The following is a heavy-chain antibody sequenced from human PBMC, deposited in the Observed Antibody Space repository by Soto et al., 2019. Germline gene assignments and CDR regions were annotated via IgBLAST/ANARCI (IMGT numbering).Heavy chain of an antibody. Sequence: SVKVSYKASGYTFTRYTMNWVRQAPGQRLEWMGWINPDNGNTKSSQKFQDRVIITRDTSASTAYMDLSSLRSEDTAVYYCARGIATGQLDPWGQGTLVTVSS. CDR3: ARGIATGQLDP. CDR1: GYTFTRYT. D-gene: IGHD2-15*01. CDR2: INPDNGNT. V-gene: IGHV1-3*01. J-gene: IGHJ5*02.